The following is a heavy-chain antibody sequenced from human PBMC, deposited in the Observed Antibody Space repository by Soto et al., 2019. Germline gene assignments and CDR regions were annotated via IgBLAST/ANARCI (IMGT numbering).Heavy chain of an antibody. Sequence: EVHLLESGGGLVQPGGSLRLSCAASGFTFNNYAMTWVRQAPGKGLECVSTISGSDGSTYYGDSVKGRLTISRDNSKNALNLQMSSLRAEDTAISYCVKDWPGATCPCIYVWGQGPTFTVSS. J-gene: IGHJ6*01. CDR3: VKDWPGATCPCIYV. V-gene: IGHV3-23*01. D-gene: IGHD2-8*01. CDR1: GFTFNNYA. CDR2: ISGSDGST.